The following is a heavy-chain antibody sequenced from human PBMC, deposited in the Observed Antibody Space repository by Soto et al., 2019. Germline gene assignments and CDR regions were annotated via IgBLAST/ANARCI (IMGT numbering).Heavy chain of an antibody. V-gene: IGHV4-39*01. CDR2: VYNSGTT. D-gene: IGHD1-26*01. J-gene: IGHJ4*02. CDR3: ARFSGAGFEY. Sequence: SETLSLTCTVSGASINTRTYFWGWIRQAPGRGLDWIGNVYNSGTTHYNPSLRSRVSISIDTSENQFSLQLSSVTAADTAVYFCARFSGAGFEYWGQGTLVTSPQ. CDR1: GASINTRTYF.